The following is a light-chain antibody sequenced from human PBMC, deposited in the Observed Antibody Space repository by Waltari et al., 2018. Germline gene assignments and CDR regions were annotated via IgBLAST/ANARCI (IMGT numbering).Light chain of an antibody. V-gene: IGKV3-20*01. Sequence: SPGERVTLSCRASQSVSRALAWYQQKPGQAPRLLIYGASSRATGIPDRFSGSGSGTDFSLTISRLEPEDFAVYYCQHYVRLPVTFGQGTKVEIK. CDR3: QHYVRLPVT. CDR1: QSVSRA. CDR2: GAS. J-gene: IGKJ1*01.